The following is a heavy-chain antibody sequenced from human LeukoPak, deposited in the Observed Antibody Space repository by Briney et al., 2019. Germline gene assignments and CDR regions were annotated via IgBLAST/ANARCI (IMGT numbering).Heavy chain of an antibody. CDR3: ASSIGVASDYGMDV. CDR1: GGTFGGYA. V-gene: IGHV1-69*13. D-gene: IGHD3-3*01. CDR2: IIPIFGTA. Sequence: ASVKVSCKASGGTFGGYAISWVRQAPGQGLEWMGGIIPIFGTANYAQKFQGRVTITADESTSTAYMELSSLRSEDTAVYYCASSIGVASDYGMDVWGQGTTVTVSS. J-gene: IGHJ6*02.